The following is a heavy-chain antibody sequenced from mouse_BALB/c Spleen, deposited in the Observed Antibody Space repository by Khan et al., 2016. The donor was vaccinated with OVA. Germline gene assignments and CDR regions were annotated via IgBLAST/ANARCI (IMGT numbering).Heavy chain of an antibody. J-gene: IGHJ3*01. CDR2: INPSYGGP. CDR1: VYTFTSYY. D-gene: IGHD1-1*01. V-gene: IGHV1S81*02. Sequence: QVQLKQSGAELVKPGASVKLSCKASVYTFTSYYMYWVKQRPGQGLEWIGEINPSYGGPNVNEKFTSKATLTVDKSSSTAYMEVSSLTSEDSAVYYCTRGGYGSPFAYWGQGTLVTVSA. CDR3: TRGGYGSPFAY.